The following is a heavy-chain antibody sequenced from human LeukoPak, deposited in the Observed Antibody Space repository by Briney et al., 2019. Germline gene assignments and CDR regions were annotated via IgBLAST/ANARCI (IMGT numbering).Heavy chain of an antibody. J-gene: IGHJ4*02. V-gene: IGHV3-53*01. CDR2: IYSGGST. CDR1: RFTVSSNY. Sequence: GRSLRLSCAAYRFTVSSNYMSWVRQAPGEGMEWTSVIYSGGSTESADSVKGPFTNSRDNSKNTLYLQMNCLTAEDTAVYYCARSRGGSYSFGDYWGQGTLVTVSS. CDR3: ARSRGGSYSFGDY. D-gene: IGHD1-26*01.